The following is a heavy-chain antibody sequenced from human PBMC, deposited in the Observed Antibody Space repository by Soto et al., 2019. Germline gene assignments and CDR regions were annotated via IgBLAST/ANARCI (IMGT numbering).Heavy chain of an antibody. V-gene: IGHV3-23*01. D-gene: IGHD1-26*01. CDR1: GFTFSSHA. CDR3: AKVSLGATTITDYYYYGLDV. J-gene: IGHJ6*04. Sequence: PVWSLRLSCAASGFTFSSHAMNLVRQAPGKGLEWVSGISGGGGSTYYADSVKGRVTIYRDNSKNTLYLQMNSLRAEDTAVYYCAKVSLGATTITDYYYYGLDVWGKGTKVTVSS. CDR2: ISGGGGST.